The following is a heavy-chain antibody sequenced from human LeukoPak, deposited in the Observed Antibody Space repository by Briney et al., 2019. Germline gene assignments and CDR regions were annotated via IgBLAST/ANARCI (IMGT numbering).Heavy chain of an antibody. CDR3: ARDLGATVKAPEYYYYYMDV. CDR1: GYTFTNYA. Sequence: ASVKVSCKASGYTFTNYAMNWVRQAPGQGLEWMGWIHPSTGNPTYAQGFTGRFVFSLDTSVSTTYLQISSLKAEDTAVYYCARDLGATVKAPEYYYYYMDVWGKGTTVTISS. V-gene: IGHV7-4-1*02. D-gene: IGHD4-11*01. J-gene: IGHJ6*03. CDR2: IHPSTGNP.